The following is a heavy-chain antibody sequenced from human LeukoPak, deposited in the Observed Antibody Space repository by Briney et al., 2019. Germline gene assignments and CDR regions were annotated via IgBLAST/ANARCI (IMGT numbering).Heavy chain of an antibody. CDR3: ARDQGYDSSGYYPGWFDP. V-gene: IGHV3-30*03. J-gene: IGHJ5*02. CDR1: GFTFSSYG. D-gene: IGHD3-22*01. CDR2: ISYDGSNK. Sequence: GSLRLSCAASGFTFSSYGMHWVRQAPGKGLEWVAVISYDGSNKYYADSVKGRFTISRDNSKNTLYLQMNSLRAEDTAVYYCARDQGYDSSGYYPGWFDPWGQGTLVTVSS.